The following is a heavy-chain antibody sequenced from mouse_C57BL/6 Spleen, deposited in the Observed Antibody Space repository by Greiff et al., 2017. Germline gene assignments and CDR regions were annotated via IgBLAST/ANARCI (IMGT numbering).Heavy chain of an antibody. J-gene: IGHJ2*01. CDR2: ISSGSSSI. V-gene: IGHV5-17*01. CDR3: RGRERDN. Sequence: EVHVVESGGGLVKPGGSLKLSCAASGFTFSDYGMHWVRQAPEKGLEWVAYISSGSSSIYYVDTVKGRFTISRDNAKNPLFLQMTSLRSEDRTMYDSRGRERDNGGKDTTLTVSS. CDR1: GFTFSDYG.